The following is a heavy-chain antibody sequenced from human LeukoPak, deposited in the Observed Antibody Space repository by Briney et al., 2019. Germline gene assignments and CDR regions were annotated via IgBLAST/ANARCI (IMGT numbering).Heavy chain of an antibody. J-gene: IGHJ4*02. D-gene: IGHD3-10*01. CDR3: AKEGPRGVSFDY. V-gene: IGHV3-30*18. Sequence: GRSLRLSCAASGFTFSSYGMHWVRQAPGKGLEWVAVISYDGSNKYYADSVKGRFTISRDNPKNTLYLQMNSLRAEDTAVYYCAKEGPRGVSFDYWGQGTLVTVSS. CDR2: ISYDGSNK. CDR1: GFTFSSYG.